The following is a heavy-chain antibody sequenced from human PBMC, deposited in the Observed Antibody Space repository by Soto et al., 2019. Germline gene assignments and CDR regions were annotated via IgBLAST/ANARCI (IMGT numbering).Heavy chain of an antibody. V-gene: IGHV4-34*01. Sequence: PSETLSLTCAVYGGSFSGYYWIWIRQPPGKGLEWIGEINHSGSTNYNPSLKSRVTISVDTSKNQFSLKLSSVTAADTAVYYCARYVRIAAAGLQPTHFDYWGQGTLVTSPQ. D-gene: IGHD6-13*01. CDR2: INHSGST. J-gene: IGHJ4*02. CDR1: GGSFSGYY. CDR3: ARYVRIAAAGLQPTHFDY.